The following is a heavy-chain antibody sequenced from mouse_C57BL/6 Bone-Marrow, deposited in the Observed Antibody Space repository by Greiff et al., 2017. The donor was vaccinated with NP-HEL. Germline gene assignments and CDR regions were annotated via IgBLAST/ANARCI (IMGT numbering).Heavy chain of an antibody. Sequence: ESGPGLVKPSQSLSLTCSVTGYSITSGYYWNRIRQFPGNKLEWMGYISYDGSNNYNPSLKNRISITRDTSKNQVFLKLNSVTTEDTATYYCARREILSVLDFDYWGQGTTLTVSS. CDR2: ISYDGSN. J-gene: IGHJ2*01. CDR3: ARREILSVLDFDY. D-gene: IGHD6-5*01. V-gene: IGHV3-6*01. CDR1: GYSITSGYY.